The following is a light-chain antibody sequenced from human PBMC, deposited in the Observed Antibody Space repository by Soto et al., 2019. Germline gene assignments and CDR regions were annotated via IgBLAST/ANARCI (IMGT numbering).Light chain of an antibody. CDR3: SSYTGSSTYVV. CDR2: DVS. J-gene: IGLJ2*01. V-gene: IGLV2-14*01. Sequence: QYALTQPASVSGSPGQSITISCTGTSSDVGGYNYVSWYQQHPGKAPKLMIYDVSNRPSGVSNRVSGSKSANTASLTISGLQAEDEADYYCSSYTGSSTYVVFGGGTKLTVL. CDR1: SSDVGGYNY.